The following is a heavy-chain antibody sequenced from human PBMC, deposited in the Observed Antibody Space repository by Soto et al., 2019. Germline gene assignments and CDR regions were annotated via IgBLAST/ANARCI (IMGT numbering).Heavy chain of an antibody. CDR2: ISVDGGST. V-gene: IGHV3-23*01. J-gene: IGHJ4*02. Sequence: AQLLASGGGLVQPGGSLRLSCAASGLTLSRYPMSWVRQAPGKGLQWVSSISVDGGSTYYPDSVKGRFTISRDSSNNTLYLQMNSLRAEDTAVYYCAKDGIRGIHIDNWGQGTLVTVSS. CDR3: AKDGIRGIHIDN. CDR1: GLTLSRYP.